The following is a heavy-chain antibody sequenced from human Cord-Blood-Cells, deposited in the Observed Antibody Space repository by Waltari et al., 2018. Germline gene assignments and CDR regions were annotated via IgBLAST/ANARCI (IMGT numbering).Heavy chain of an antibody. Sequence: EVQLVEAGGGLVQPGGSLRLSCAASGFTFSSYWMRWVRQAPGKGLEWVANIKQDGSEKYYVDSVKGRFTISRDNAKNSLYLQMNSLRAEDTAVYYCARDRGDSSSCAFDIWGQGTMVTVSS. CDR2: IKQDGSEK. D-gene: IGHD6-13*01. J-gene: IGHJ3*02. CDR3: ARDRGDSSSCAFDI. V-gene: IGHV3-7*01. CDR1: GFTFSSYW.